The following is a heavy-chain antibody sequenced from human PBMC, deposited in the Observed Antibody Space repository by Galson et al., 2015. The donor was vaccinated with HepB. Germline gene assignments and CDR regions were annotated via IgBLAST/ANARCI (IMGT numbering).Heavy chain of an antibody. CDR3: ASWITGTTREDY. D-gene: IGHD1-20*01. Sequence: SVKVSCKASGGTFSSYAISWVRQAPGQGLEWMGGIIPIFGTANYAQKFQGRVTITADKSTSTAYMELSSLRSEDTAVYYCASWITGTTREDYWGQGTLVTVSS. CDR2: IIPIFGTA. CDR1: GGTFSSYA. J-gene: IGHJ4*02. V-gene: IGHV1-69*06.